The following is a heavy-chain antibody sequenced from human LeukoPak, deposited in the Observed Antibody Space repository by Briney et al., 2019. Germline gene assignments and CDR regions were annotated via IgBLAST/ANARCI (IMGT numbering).Heavy chain of an antibody. J-gene: IGHJ6*04. D-gene: IGHD3-10*02. CDR2: ISSSSSTM. V-gene: IGHV3-48*01. CDR1: GFTFSSYN. CDR3: AELGITKIGGV. Sequence: GGSLRLSCAASGFTFSSYNMNWVRQAPGKGLEWVSYISSSSSTMYYADSVKGRFTISRDNAKNSLYLQMNSLRAEDTAVYYCAELGITKIGGVWGKGTTVTISS.